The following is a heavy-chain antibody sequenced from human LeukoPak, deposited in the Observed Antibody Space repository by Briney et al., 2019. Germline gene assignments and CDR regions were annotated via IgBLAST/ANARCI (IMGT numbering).Heavy chain of an antibody. CDR3: ARLPVNYYYGMDV. J-gene: IGHJ6*02. Sequence: GGSLRLSCAASGFTFSTRWMSWVRQAPGKGLEWVANINEDGSEKNYVESLKGRFTISRDNSKNTLYLQMNSLRAEDTAMYYCARLPVNYYYGMDVWGQGTTVTVSS. D-gene: IGHD3-16*02. CDR1: GFTFSTRW. V-gene: IGHV3-7*03. CDR2: INEDGSEK.